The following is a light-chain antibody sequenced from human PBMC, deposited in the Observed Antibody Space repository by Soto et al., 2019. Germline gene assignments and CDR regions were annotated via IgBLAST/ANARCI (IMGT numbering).Light chain of an antibody. V-gene: IGKV3-11*01. Sequence: ETVLTQSPATLSLSPGERATLSCRASQSVRTYLAWYQQKPGQSPRLLMYDASTRAAGIPARFSGSGSGTDFTLTISSLEPEDSAVYYCQQRFDWPPITFGQGTRLEIK. CDR2: DAS. CDR3: QQRFDWPPIT. CDR1: QSVRTY. J-gene: IGKJ5*01.